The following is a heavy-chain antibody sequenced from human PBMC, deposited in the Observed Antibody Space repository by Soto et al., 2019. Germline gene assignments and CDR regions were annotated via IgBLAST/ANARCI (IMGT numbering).Heavy chain of an antibody. Sequence: QVQLVQSGPEVKKTGASVKFSCKTSGYTFTNYGISWVRQAPGQGLEWMGWITTDKGKTTYAQTFQGRFTMTTDTCTRTAYMELRSLRSDDTAMYYCATRSRAFDYWGQGTLVTVSS. CDR2: ITTDKGKT. J-gene: IGHJ4*02. CDR1: GYTFTNYG. CDR3: ATRSRAFDY. V-gene: IGHV1-18*01.